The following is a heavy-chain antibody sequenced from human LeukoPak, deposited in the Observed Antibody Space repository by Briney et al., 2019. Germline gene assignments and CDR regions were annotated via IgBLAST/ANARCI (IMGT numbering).Heavy chain of an antibody. V-gene: IGHV3-23*01. Sequence: GGSLRLSCAASGFTFSGHAMSWVRQAPGKGLEWVSAISDSAGTTHYADSVKGRFTISRDNSKNTLYLQMNSLRAEDTAVYYCAKEDIVVVPAAPFGYWGQGTLVTVSS. CDR2: ISDSAGTT. J-gene: IGHJ4*02. D-gene: IGHD2-2*01. CDR1: GFTFSGHA. CDR3: AKEDIVVVPAAPFGY.